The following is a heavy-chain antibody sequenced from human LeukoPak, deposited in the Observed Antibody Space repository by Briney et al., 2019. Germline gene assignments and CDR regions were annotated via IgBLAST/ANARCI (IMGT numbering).Heavy chain of an antibody. CDR1: GFTFSSYW. CDR2: INQDGSEK. Sequence: GGTLRLSCAASGFTFSSYWKSWVRQAPGKGLEEVANINQDGSEKYYVDSVRGRFTISRDNAKNSLYLQMNSLRDEDTAVYFCARGQTTVTNWGQGTLVTVSS. D-gene: IGHD4-17*01. J-gene: IGHJ4*02. CDR3: ARGQTTVTN. V-gene: IGHV3-7*03.